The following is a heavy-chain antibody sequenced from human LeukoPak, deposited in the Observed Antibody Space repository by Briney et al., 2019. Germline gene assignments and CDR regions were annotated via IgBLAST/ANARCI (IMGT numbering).Heavy chain of an antibody. CDR3: ARVHERWLPQGGAFDI. Sequence: GGSLRLSCAASGFTFSSYGMSWVRQAPGKGLEWVSAISGSGGSTYYADSVKGRFTISRDNSKNTLYLQMNSLRAEDTAVYYCARVHERWLPQGGAFDIWGQGTMVTVSS. J-gene: IGHJ3*02. V-gene: IGHV3-23*01. D-gene: IGHD5-24*01. CDR1: GFTFSSYG. CDR2: ISGSGGST.